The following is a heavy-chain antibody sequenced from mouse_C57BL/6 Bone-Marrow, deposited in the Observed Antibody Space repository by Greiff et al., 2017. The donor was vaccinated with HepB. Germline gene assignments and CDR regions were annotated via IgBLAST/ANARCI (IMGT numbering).Heavy chain of an antibody. D-gene: IGHD2-2*01. Sequence: VQLQESGAELVRPGASVKLSCKASGYTFTDYYINWVKQRPGQGLEWIARIYPGSGNTYYNEKFKGKATLTAEKSSSTAYMQLSSLTSEDSAVYFCAREGVTRVLCAYWGQGTLVTVSA. CDR2: IYPGSGNT. CDR3: AREGVTRVLCAY. J-gene: IGHJ3*01. CDR1: GYTFTDYY. V-gene: IGHV1-76*01.